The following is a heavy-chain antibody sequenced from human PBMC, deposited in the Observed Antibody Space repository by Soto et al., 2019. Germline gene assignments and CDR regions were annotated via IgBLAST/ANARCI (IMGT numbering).Heavy chain of an antibody. CDR3: ARGGGTILAPLP. J-gene: IGHJ5*02. CDR2: INPNSGVT. CDR1: GYAFTGYF. V-gene: IGHV1-2*02. D-gene: IGHD3-3*01. Sequence: ASVKVSCKASGYAFTGYFMHWGRQAPGQGLEWMGYINPNSGVTKYAQKFQGRVTLTRDTSINTAYMEMTMLTSDDTAVYYCARGGGTILAPLPWGQGTLVTVSS.